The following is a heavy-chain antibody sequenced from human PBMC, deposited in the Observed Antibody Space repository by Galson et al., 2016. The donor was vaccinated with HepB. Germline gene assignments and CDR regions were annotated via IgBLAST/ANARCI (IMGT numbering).Heavy chain of an antibody. CDR2: IAYDGGNK. Sequence: SLRLSCAASGFTFSNHAIHWVRQAPGKGLEWVAVIAYDGGNKEYADSVKGRFTMSRDNSKNTLYLQMNSLRPDDTAVYYCARWSAVHDAFDIWGRGTMVIVSS. CDR1: GFTFSNHA. CDR3: ARWSAVHDAFDI. D-gene: IGHD2-2*01. V-gene: IGHV3-30-3*01. J-gene: IGHJ3*02.